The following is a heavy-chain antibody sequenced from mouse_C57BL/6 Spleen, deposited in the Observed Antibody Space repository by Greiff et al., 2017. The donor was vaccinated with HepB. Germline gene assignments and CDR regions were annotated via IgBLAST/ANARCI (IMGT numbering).Heavy chain of an antibody. D-gene: IGHD1-1*01. CDR2: ISSGGDYI. CDR1: GITFSSYA. V-gene: IGHV5-9-1*02. J-gene: IGHJ1*03. Sequence: EVQLVESGEGLVKPGGSLKLSCAASGITFSSYAMSWVRQTPEKRLEWVAYISSGGDYIYYADTVKGRFTISRDNARNTLYLQMSSLKSEDTAMYYCTRDYYGSSYRYFDVWGTGTTVTVSS. CDR3: TRDYYGSSYRYFDV.